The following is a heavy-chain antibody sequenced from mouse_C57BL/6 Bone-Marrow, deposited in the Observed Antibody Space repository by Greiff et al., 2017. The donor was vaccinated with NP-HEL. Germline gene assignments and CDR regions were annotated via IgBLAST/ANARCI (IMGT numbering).Heavy chain of an antibody. D-gene: IGHD2-1*01. CDR2: ISSGSSTI. CDR1: GFTFSDYG. J-gene: IGHJ3*01. CDR3: ARPPFSMVTPGFAY. V-gene: IGHV5-17*01. Sequence: AASGFTFSDYGMHWVRQAPEKRLEWVAYISSGSSTIYYADTVKGRFTISRDNAKNTLFLQMTSLRSEDTAMYYCARPPFSMVTPGFAYWGQGTLVTVSA.